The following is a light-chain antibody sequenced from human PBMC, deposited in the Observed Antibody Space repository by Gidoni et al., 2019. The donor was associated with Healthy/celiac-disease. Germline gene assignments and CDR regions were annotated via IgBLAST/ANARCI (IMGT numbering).Light chain of an antibody. CDR2: DAS. CDR3: QQRSNWPT. Sequence: DIVLTQSPATLSLSPGERATLSCRASQSVSSYLAWYQQKPGQAPRLLIDDASNRATGIPARFSGSGSGTDFTLTISSLEPEDFAVYYCQQRSNWPTFGGGTQVEIK. J-gene: IGKJ4*02. CDR1: QSVSSY. V-gene: IGKV3-11*01.